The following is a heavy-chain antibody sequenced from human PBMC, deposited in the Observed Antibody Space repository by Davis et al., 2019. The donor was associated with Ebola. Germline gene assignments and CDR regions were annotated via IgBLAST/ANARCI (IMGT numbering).Heavy chain of an antibody. J-gene: IGHJ6*04. V-gene: IGHV3-53*01. CDR1: GFTFDDYG. CDR3: ARSGLSFGVVKYHYGMDV. CDR2: IYGGDT. D-gene: IGHD3-3*01. Sequence: PGGSLRLSCAASGFTFDDYGMSWVRQAPGKGLEWVSGIYGGDTHYADSVKGRFTISRDNSKNTLHLQMSSLRVEDTAVYYCARSGLSFGVVKYHYGMDVWGKGTTVTVSS.